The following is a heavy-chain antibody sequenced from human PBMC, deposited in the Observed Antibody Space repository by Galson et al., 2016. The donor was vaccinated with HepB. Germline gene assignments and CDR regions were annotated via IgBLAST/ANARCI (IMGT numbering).Heavy chain of an antibody. CDR1: GYLFSTYF. CDR2: FNPSRGST. Sequence: SVKVSCKASGYLFSTYFIHWVRQAPGQGLKWMGLFNPSRGSTTYAQKLQGRVTMSGDTSTGTFYMELSSLTSEDTAMYYCARRSAGGSEAFLDYWGQGTLVTVSS. D-gene: IGHD6-19*01. J-gene: IGHJ4*02. CDR3: ARRSAGGSEAFLDY. V-gene: IGHV1-46*04.